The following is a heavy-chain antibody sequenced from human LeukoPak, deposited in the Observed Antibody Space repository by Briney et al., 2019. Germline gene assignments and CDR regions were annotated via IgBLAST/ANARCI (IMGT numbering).Heavy chain of an antibody. CDR1: GFTLRSYS. V-gene: IGHV3-21*01. J-gene: IGHJ3*02. Sequence: GGSLRLSCAASGFTLRSYSMNWVRQAPGKGLEWVSSISSSSTYIYYADSVKGRLTISRDNAKNSLYLQMNSLRAEDTAVYYCARVGYYYDSSTYSDGFDMWGQGTMVTVSS. CDR2: ISSSSTYI. CDR3: ARVGYYYDSSTYSDGFDM. D-gene: IGHD3-22*01.